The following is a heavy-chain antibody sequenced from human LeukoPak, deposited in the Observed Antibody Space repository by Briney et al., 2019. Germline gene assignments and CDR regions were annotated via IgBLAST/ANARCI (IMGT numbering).Heavy chain of an antibody. V-gene: IGHV3-23*01. D-gene: IGHD1-26*01. J-gene: IGHJ4*02. Sequence: PGGSLRLSCAASGFTFSSYAMSWVRQAPVMGLEWVSGIGGSGGATYYADSVKGRFTISRDNSKNTLYLQMNSLKAGDTAVYYCAKGRIVGALDYWGQGTLVTVSS. CDR3: AKGRIVGALDY. CDR1: GFTFSSYA. CDR2: IGGSGGAT.